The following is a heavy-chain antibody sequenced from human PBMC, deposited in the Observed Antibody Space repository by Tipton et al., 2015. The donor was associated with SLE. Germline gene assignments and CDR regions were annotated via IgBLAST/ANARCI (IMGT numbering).Heavy chain of an antibody. CDR3: TRDYGINDFWSGYYVYYFYY. J-gene: IGHJ4*02. V-gene: IGHV3-49*03. Sequence: SLRLSCTASGFTFGDYAMSWFRQAPGKGLEWVGFIRSKAYGGTTEYAASVKGRFTISRDDSKSIAYLQMNSLKTEDTAVYYCTRDYGINDFWSGYYVYYFYYWGQGTLVTVSS. D-gene: IGHD3-3*01. CDR2: IRSKAYGGTT. CDR1: GFTFGDYA.